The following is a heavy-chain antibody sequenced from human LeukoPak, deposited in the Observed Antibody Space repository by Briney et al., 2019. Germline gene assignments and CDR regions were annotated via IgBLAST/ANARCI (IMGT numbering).Heavy chain of an antibody. CDR3: GYTNNFYH. Sequence: QPGGSLRLSCVASGLSISGQWMNWVRQAPGQGLEWVANIKHDGSEEHYVDSVKGRFTISRDDGRNSVSLQMNSVRAEDTAVYYCGYTNNFYHWGQGTLVVVSS. CDR1: GLSISGQW. V-gene: IGHV3-7*01. D-gene: IGHD3-16*02. CDR2: IKHDGSEE. J-gene: IGHJ4*02.